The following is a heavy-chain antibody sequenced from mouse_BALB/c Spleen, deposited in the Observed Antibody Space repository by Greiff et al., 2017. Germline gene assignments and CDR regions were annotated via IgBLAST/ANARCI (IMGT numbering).Heavy chain of an antibody. CDR1: GFTFSSYG. Sequence: EVHLVESGGGLVQPGGSLKLSCAASGFTFSSYGMSWVRQTPDKRLELVATINSNGGSTYYPDSVKGRFTISRDNAKNTLYLQMSSLKSEDTAMYYCARDRGRQLGLGFAYWGQGTLVTVSA. J-gene: IGHJ3*01. D-gene: IGHD3-2*01. CDR2: INSNGGST. V-gene: IGHV5-6-3*01. CDR3: ARDRGRQLGLGFAY.